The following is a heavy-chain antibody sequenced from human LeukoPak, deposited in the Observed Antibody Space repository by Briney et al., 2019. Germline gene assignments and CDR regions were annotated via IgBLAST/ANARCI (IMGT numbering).Heavy chain of an antibody. CDR1: GYSISSGYY. V-gene: IGHV4-38-2*02. D-gene: IGHD3-10*01. CDR3: AKSNGYGLVDI. J-gene: IGHJ3*02. CDR2: IYHSGRT. Sequence: SETLSLTCTVSGYSISSGYYWGWIRQPPGKGLEWIGSIYHSGRTFYNPSLKSRVSMSVDTSKNQFSLKLNSVTAADTAVYYCAKSNGYGLVDIWGQGTMVTVSS.